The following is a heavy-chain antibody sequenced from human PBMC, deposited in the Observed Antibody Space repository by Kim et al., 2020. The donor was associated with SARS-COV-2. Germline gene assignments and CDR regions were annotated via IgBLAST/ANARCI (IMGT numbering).Heavy chain of an antibody. V-gene: IGHV4-39*07. CDR1: GGSISSSSYY. CDR2: IYYSGST. CDR3: ARNKGADSWFGELLSSFDY. Sequence: SETLSLTCTVSGGSISSSSYYWGWIRQPPGKGLEWIGSIYYSGSTYYNPSLKSRVTISVDTSKNQFSLKLSSVTAADTAVYYCARNKGADSWFGELLSSFDYWGQGTLVTVSS. D-gene: IGHD3-10*01. J-gene: IGHJ4*02.